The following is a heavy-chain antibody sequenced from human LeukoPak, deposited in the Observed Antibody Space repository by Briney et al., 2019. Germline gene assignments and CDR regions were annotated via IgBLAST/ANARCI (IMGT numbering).Heavy chain of an antibody. CDR1: GFIFSSFA. CDR2: ISRSGVST. J-gene: IGHJ4*02. D-gene: IGHD6-19*01. CDR3: AKESPIGVAGV. V-gene: IGHV3-23*01. Sequence: GGSLRLSCAASGFIFSSFAMTWVRQAPGKGLEWVSAISRSGVSTYYADSVKGRFTISRDNSKNTVLLQMNSLRAEDTAVYYCAKESPIGVAGVWGQGTLVTVSS.